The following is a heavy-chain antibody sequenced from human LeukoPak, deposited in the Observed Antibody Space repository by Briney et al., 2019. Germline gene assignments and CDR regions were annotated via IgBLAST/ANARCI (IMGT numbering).Heavy chain of an antibody. D-gene: IGHD3-10*02. Sequence: GGSLRLSCAASGFTFSSYEMNWVRQAPGKGLEWVSYISSSGSTIYYADSMKGRFTISRDNAKNSLYLQMNSLRAEDTAVYYCAELGITMIGGVWGKGTTVTISS. J-gene: IGHJ6*04. CDR1: GFTFSSYE. CDR3: AELGITMIGGV. V-gene: IGHV3-48*03. CDR2: ISSSGSTI.